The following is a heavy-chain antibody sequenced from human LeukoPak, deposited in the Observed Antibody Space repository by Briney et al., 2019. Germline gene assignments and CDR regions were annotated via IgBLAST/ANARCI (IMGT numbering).Heavy chain of an antibody. D-gene: IGHD2-15*01. V-gene: IGHV3-7*01. CDR1: GFTFSSYW. CDR3: ARRAWRCSGGSCYHYYYYYMDV. J-gene: IGHJ6*03. Sequence: GGSLRLSCAASGFTFSSYWMSWVRQAPGKGLEWVANIKQDGSEKYYVDSVKGRFTIFRDDAKNSLYLQMNSLRAEDTAVYYCARRAWRCSGGSCYHYYYYYMDVWGKGTTVTVSS. CDR2: IKQDGSEK.